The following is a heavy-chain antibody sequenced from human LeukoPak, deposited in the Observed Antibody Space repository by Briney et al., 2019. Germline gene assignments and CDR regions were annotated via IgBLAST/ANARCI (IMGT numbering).Heavy chain of an antibody. V-gene: IGHV4-30-4*01. CDR2: IYYSGST. D-gene: IGHD5-18*01. Sequence: SETLSLTCTVSGGSISSGDYYWSWIRQPPGKGLEWIGYIYYSGSTYYNPSLKCRVTISVDTSKNQFSLKLSSVTAADTAVYYCASTGYSYGLVDYWGQGTLVTVSS. CDR3: ASTGYSYGLVDY. CDR1: GGSISSGDYY. J-gene: IGHJ4*02.